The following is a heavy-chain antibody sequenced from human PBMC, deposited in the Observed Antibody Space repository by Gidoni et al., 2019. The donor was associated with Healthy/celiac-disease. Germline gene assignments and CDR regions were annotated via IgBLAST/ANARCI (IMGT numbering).Heavy chain of an antibody. V-gene: IGHV3-23*01. Sequence: EVPLLESGGGLVLPGGSLRLACAASGFTFSSYAMSWVRQAPGKGLEWVSAISGSGVSKYYADSVKGRFTISRDNSKNTLYLQMNSLRAEDTAVYYCAKDRPRRYYYDSSGYYPAGDFDYWGQGTLVTVSS. D-gene: IGHD3-22*01. CDR1: GFTFSSYA. J-gene: IGHJ4*02. CDR2: ISGSGVSK. CDR3: AKDRPRRYYYDSSGYYPAGDFDY.